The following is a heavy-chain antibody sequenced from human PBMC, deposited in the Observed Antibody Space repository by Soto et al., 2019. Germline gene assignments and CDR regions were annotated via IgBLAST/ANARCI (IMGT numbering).Heavy chain of an antibody. CDR2: IYYSGST. CDR1: GGSISSGGYY. V-gene: IGHV4-31*03. CDR3: ARDFTDSSGPTLGMGV. J-gene: IGHJ6*02. Sequence: QVQLQESGPGLVKPSQTLSLTCTVSGGSISSGGYYWSWIRQHPGKGLEWIGYIYYSGSTYYNPSLKSRVTISVDTAKNPFSLKLSSVTAADTAVYYCARDFTDSSGPTLGMGVWGQGTTVTVSS. D-gene: IGHD6-19*01.